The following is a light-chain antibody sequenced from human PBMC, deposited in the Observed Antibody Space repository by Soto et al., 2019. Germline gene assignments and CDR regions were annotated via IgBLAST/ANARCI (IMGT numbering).Light chain of an antibody. J-gene: IGKJ1*01. CDR3: QQYNTWLWT. CDR2: GAS. V-gene: IGKV3-15*01. Sequence: EVVMTQSPATLSVSPGERATLSCRASQNVNANLAWYQQKPGQAPRLLIHGASTSATGIPARFSGSGFGTESILTIRSLQSEDFAVYYSQQYNTWLWTFGQGTKVEGK. CDR1: QNVNAN.